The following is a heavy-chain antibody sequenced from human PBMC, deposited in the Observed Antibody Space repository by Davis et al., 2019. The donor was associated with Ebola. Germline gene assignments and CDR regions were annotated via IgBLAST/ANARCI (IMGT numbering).Heavy chain of an antibody. Sequence: GSLKISCAASGFTFSSYAMSWVRQAPGKGLEWVSAISGSGGSTYYADSVKGRFNITRDNAKNTLYLQMNSLRAEDTAVYYCAKDLFSTAMVSPLDYWGQGTLVTVSS. V-gene: IGHV3-23*01. CDR1: GFTFSSYA. D-gene: IGHD5-18*01. J-gene: IGHJ4*02. CDR3: AKDLFSTAMVSPLDY. CDR2: ISGSGGST.